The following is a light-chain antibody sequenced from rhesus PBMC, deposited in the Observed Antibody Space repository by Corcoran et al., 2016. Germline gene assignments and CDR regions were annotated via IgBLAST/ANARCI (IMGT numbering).Light chain of an antibody. V-gene: IGKV3-10*01. CDR2: GAS. CDR1: QSVSSY. Sequence: QVILTQSPATPSLSPGERATLSCRASQSVSSYLAWYQQKPGQAPRLLIYGASSRGTGIPDRFSGSGSGTDFTLTISSLEPEDVGVYHCYQHSSGYSFGQGTKVEIK. J-gene: IGKJ2*01. CDR3: YQHSSGYS.